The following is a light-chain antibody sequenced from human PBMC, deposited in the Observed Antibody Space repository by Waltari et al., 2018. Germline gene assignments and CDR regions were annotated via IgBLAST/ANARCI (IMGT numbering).Light chain of an antibody. V-gene: IGKV3-15*01. J-gene: IGKJ4*01. CDR1: QSIHDN. CDR3: QQYNVWPPLT. Sequence: EIVMTQSPATLSVSQGERATLYCRASQSIHDNLAWYQQKPGQAPRLPIYGASTRATGIPARFRGSGSGAEFTLTITSLQSEDCAVYYCQQYNVWPPLTFGGGTKVEIK. CDR2: GAS.